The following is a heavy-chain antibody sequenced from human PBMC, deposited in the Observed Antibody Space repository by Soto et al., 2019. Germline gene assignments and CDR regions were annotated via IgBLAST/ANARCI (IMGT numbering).Heavy chain of an antibody. Sequence: QVQLQESGPGLVKPSGTLSLTCAVSGGSISSSNWWSWVRQPPGKGLEWIGEIYHSGSTNYNPSLKSRVTISVDKSKNQFSMTLSYVTAADTDVYSCARADSATNRGGMDVWGQGTTVTVSS. D-gene: IGHD1-1*01. V-gene: IGHV4-4*02. J-gene: IGHJ6*02. CDR3: ARADSATNRGGMDV. CDR2: IYHSGST. CDR1: GGSISSSNW.